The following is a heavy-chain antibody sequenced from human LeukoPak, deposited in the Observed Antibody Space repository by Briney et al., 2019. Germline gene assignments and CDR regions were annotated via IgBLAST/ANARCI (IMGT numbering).Heavy chain of an antibody. V-gene: IGHV4-30-4*08. CDR1: GGSISSGDHY. J-gene: IGHJ4*02. D-gene: IGHD2-2*01. CDR3: ARGVVPAAIAFDY. CDR2: IYYSGST. Sequence: SETLSLTCTVSGGSISSGDHYWSWIRQPPGKGLEWIGYIYYSGSTYYNPSLKSRVTISVDTSKNQFSLRLSSVTAADTAVYYCARGVVPAAIAFDYWGQGTLVTVSS.